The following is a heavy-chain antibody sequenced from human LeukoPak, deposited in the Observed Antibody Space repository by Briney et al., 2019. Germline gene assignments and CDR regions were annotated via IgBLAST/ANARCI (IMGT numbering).Heavy chain of an antibody. CDR1: GGSISSYY. CDR3: ARHGMYSGSESYYDPFDY. Sequence: PSETLSLTCTVSGGSISSYYWSWIRQPPGKGLERIGYIYYSGSTNYNPSLKSRVTISVDTSKNQFSLKLSSVTAADTAVYYCARHGMYSGSESYYDPFDYWGQGTLVTVSS. D-gene: IGHD3-10*01. CDR2: IYYSGST. V-gene: IGHV4-59*01. J-gene: IGHJ4*02.